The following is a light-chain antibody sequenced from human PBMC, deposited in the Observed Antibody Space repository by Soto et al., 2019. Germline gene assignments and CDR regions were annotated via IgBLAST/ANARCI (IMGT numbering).Light chain of an antibody. CDR2: GAS. CDR1: QSVSSSY. J-gene: IGKJ1*01. CDR3: QQYGSSQWT. Sequence: ELVLTQSPGTLSLSPGERATLPCRASQSVSSSYLAWYQQKPGQAPRLLIYGASSRATGIPDRFSGSGSGTDFTLTISRLEPEDFAVYYCQQYGSSQWTFGQGTKVDIK. V-gene: IGKV3-20*01.